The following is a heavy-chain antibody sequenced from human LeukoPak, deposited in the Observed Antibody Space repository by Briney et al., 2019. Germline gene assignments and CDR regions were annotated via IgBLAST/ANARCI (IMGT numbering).Heavy chain of an antibody. J-gene: IGHJ3*02. CDR2: IYYSGST. CDR1: GGSISNYY. Sequence: PSETLFLTCTVSGGSISNYYWSWIRQPPGKGLEWIGDIYYSGSTSYNPSLKSRVSISVDTSKSQFSLKLYSVTAADTAVYYCARDASGNDLGYAFDIWGQGTVVTVSS. V-gene: IGHV4-59*01. D-gene: IGHD5-12*01. CDR3: ARDASGNDLGYAFDI.